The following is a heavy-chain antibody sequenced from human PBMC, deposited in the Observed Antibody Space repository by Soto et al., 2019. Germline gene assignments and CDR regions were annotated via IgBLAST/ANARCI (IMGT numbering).Heavy chain of an antibody. J-gene: IGHJ4*02. Sequence: QVQLVQSGAEVKKPGSSVKVSCKASGGTFSSYAISWVRQAPGQGLEWMGGIIPIFGTANYAQKFQGRVTNTADESPRPAYMELSNLRSGDTAVYYCARDLADYGEHRVFWYWGQGTLVTVSS. CDR2: IIPIFGTA. V-gene: IGHV1-69*01. CDR3: ARDLADYGEHRVFWY. D-gene: IGHD4-17*01. CDR1: GGTFSSYA.